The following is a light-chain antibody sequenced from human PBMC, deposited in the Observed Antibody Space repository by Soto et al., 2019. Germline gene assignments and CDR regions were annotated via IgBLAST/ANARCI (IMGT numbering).Light chain of an antibody. J-gene: IGKJ3*01. Sequence: DIQMTQSPSSVSASVGDRVTISCRASQGMSTWLAWYQQKPGKAPSLLIYSASTLYSGVPSRFSGSGSGTEFTLTISSLQPEDFATYYCQQANSFPLTFGPGTKVDIK. CDR3: QQANSFPLT. CDR1: QGMSTW. V-gene: IGKV1-12*01. CDR2: SAS.